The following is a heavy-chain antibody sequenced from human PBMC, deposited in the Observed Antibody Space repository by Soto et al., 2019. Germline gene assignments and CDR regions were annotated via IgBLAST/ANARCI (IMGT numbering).Heavy chain of an antibody. D-gene: IGHD6-19*01. CDR2: ITYDGSNK. Sequence: QVQLVESGGGVVQPGGSLRVSCAASGFSFSSYAMHWVRQAPGKGLERVAGITYDGSNKYYADSVKGRFTVSRDTSKNTLFLQMISLRVEDTAVYHCAKDLWPERGSGSPLDYWGQGTLVTVSS. V-gene: IGHV3-30*18. J-gene: IGHJ4*02. CDR3: AKDLWPERGSGSPLDY. CDR1: GFSFSSYA.